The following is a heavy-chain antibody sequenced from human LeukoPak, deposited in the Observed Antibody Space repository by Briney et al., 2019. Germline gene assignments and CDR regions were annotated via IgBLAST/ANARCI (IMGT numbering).Heavy chain of an antibody. D-gene: IGHD6-25*01. CDR1: GASISSTSYY. J-gene: IGHJ4*02. CDR2: IYYGGSN. V-gene: IGHV4-39*01. CDR3: ARQAAGFFDY. Sequence: SETLSLTCSVSGASISSTSYYWGWIRQPPGKGLEWIAKIYYGGSNYCNPSLKSRATMSVDTSKNQSSLKLSSVTAADTAVYYCARQAAGFFDYWGQGTLVTASS.